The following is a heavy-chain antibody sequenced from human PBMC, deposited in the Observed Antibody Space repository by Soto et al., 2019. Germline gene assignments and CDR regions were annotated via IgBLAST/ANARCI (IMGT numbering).Heavy chain of an antibody. CDR3: VRDIVAPGSFLYCDY. Sequence: EVRLVESGGGLVQPGGSLRLSCAASGFTFSNYYMTWVRQAPGEGLEWVANMNQDGSEKYYVDSVKGRFIISRDNAENSLYLEVSSLRADDTAVYYGVRDIVAPGSFLYCDYWGQGTLVTVSS. V-gene: IGHV3-7*05. D-gene: IGHD5-12*01. CDR2: MNQDGSEK. CDR1: GFTFSNYY. J-gene: IGHJ4*02.